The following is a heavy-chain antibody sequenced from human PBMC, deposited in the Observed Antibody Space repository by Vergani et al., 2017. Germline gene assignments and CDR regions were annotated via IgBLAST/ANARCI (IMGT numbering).Heavy chain of an antibody. CDR2: IHYSENT. CDR1: FDSIRNLY. V-gene: IGHV4-59*11. CDR3: ARDGGEYDKDALDV. J-gene: IGHJ3*01. Sequence: QVQLQESGPGLVKSSETLSLTCSVSFDSIRNLYCNWIRQPPGKGLEWIGSIHYSENTNYNPSLKTRVTISVDTSKNQFSLTLTSVTAADTAVYYCARDGGEYDKDALDVWGQGTKVTVTS. D-gene: IGHD2-21*01.